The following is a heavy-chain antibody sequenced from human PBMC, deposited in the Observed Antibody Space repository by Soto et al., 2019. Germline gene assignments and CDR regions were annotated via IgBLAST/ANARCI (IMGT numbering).Heavy chain of an antibody. J-gene: IGHJ4*02. V-gene: IGHV3-48*03. Sequence: RLSCAASGFTFSSYEMNWVRQAPGKGLEWVSYISSSGRTIYYADSVKGRFTISRDNAKNSLYLQMNSLRAEDTAVYYCARSGYNWNDGARGYFDYWGQGTLVTVSS. CDR2: ISSSGRTI. CDR1: GFTFSSYE. D-gene: IGHD1-20*01. CDR3: ARSGYNWNDGARGYFDY.